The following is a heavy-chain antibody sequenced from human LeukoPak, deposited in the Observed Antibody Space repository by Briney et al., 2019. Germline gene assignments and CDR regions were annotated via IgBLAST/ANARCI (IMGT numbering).Heavy chain of an antibody. J-gene: IGHJ4*02. V-gene: IGHV4-4*02. CDR2: IYHSGST. Sequence: SETLSLTCAVSGGSISSSNWWSWVRQPPGKGLEWIGEIYHSGSTNYNPSLKSRVTISVDKSKSQFSLKLSSVTAADTAVYYCASSKLERYCSSTSCYGRGFDYWGQGTLVTVSS. D-gene: IGHD2-2*01. CDR3: ASSKLERYCSSTSCYGRGFDY. CDR1: GGSISSSNW.